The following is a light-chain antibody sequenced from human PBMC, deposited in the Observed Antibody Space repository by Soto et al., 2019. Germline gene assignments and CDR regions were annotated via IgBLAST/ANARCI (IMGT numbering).Light chain of an antibody. Sequence: EIVLTQSPGTLSLSPGERATLSCRASQSVNANYFAWYQQKPGQAPRLLIYGISSRPTGIPDRFSGSGSGTDFTLTISSLQPEDIATYFCQQYDDLPITFGQGTRLEIK. CDR3: QQYDDLPIT. CDR1: QSVNANY. J-gene: IGKJ5*01. CDR2: GIS. V-gene: IGKV3-20*01.